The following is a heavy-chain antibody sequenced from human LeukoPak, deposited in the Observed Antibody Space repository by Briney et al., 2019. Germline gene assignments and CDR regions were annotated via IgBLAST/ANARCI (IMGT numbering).Heavy chain of an antibody. Sequence: PGGSLRLSCAASEFTFSSYWMHWVRQAPGKGLVWVSRINSGGSSTSYADSVKGRFTISRENAKNTLYLQMNSLRAEDTAVYYCARVDSGSYWRGFDYWGQGTLVTVSS. CDR3: ARVDSGSYWRGFDY. V-gene: IGHV3-74*01. CDR2: INSGGSST. D-gene: IGHD1-26*01. J-gene: IGHJ4*02. CDR1: EFTFSSYW.